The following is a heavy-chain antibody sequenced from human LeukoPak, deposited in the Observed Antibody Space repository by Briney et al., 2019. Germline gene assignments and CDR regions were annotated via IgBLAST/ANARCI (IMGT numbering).Heavy chain of an antibody. V-gene: IGHV4-59*01. D-gene: IGHD6-13*01. CDR2: IYYSGST. CDR3: ATAAPSYSSSWSHAFDI. J-gene: IGHJ3*02. Sequence: SETLSLTCTVSGGSISSYYWSWIRQPPGKGLEWIGDIYYSGSTNYNPSLKSRVTISVDTSKNQFSLKLSSVTAADTAVYYCATAAPSYSSSWSHAFDIWGQGTMVTVSS. CDR1: GGSISSYY.